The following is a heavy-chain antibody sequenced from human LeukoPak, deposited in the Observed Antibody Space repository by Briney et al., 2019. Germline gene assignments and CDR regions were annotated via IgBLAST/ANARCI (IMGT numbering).Heavy chain of an antibody. CDR3: ARHRPDYGDYVAYFDY. V-gene: IGHV4-39*01. Sequence: PSETLSLTCTVSGGSISSSSYYWGWIRQPPGKGLEGIGSIYYSGSTYYNPSLKSRVTISVDTSKNQFSLKLSSVTAADTAVYYCARHRPDYGDYVAYFDYWGQGALVTVSS. D-gene: IGHD4-17*01. CDR1: GGSISSSSYY. J-gene: IGHJ4*02. CDR2: IYYSGST.